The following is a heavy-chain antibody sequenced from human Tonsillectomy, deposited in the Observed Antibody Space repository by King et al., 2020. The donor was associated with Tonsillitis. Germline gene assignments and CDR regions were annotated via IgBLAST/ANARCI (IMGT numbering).Heavy chain of an antibody. CDR2: SNPNSGGT. Sequence: VQLVESGAEVKKPGASVKVSCKASGYTFTGYYIHWVRQAPGQGLEWMGWSNPNSGGTDYAQKFQGRGTMTRDTFITTAYMDLSRLRSDDTALYYCARARGGSYLFAYWGQGTLVTVSS. CDR1: GYTFTGYY. V-gene: IGHV1-2*02. D-gene: IGHD1-26*01. J-gene: IGHJ4*02. CDR3: ARARGGSYLFAY.